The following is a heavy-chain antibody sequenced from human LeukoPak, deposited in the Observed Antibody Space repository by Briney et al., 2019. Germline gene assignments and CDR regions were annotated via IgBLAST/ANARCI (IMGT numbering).Heavy chain of an antibody. D-gene: IGHD6-13*01. CDR1: GFTFSSYA. V-gene: IGHV3-23*01. J-gene: IGHJ3*02. CDR2: ISGSGGST. CDR3: ARHSSSWYNAFDI. Sequence: GGSLRLSCAASGFTFSSYAMSWVRQARGKGLERVSAISGSGGSTYYADSVKGRFTISRDNSKNTLYLQMNSLRAEDTAVYYCARHSSSWYNAFDIWGQGTMVTVSS.